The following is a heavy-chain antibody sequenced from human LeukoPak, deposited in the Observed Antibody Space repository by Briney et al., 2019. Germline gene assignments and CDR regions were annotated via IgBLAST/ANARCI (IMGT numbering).Heavy chain of an antibody. Sequence: GASVKVSCKASGGTFSSYAISWVRQAPGQGLKWMGGIIPIFGTANYAQKFQGRVTITADESTSTAYMELSSLRSEDTAVYYCARAITYYDILTGYYTPAYNWFDPWGQGTLVTVSS. D-gene: IGHD3-9*01. CDR2: IIPIFGTA. V-gene: IGHV1-69*13. J-gene: IGHJ5*02. CDR3: ARAITYYDILTGYYTPAYNWFDP. CDR1: GGTFSSYA.